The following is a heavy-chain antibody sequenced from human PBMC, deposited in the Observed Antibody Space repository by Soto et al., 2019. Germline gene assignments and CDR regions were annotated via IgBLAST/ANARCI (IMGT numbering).Heavy chain of an antibody. CDR1: GYTFTSYY. Sequence: ASVKVSCKASGYTFTSYYMHWVRQAPGQGLEWMGWINPNSGGTNYAQKFQGWVTMTRDTSISTAYMELSRLRSDDTAVYYCARDAQGPYYYYMDVWGKGTTVTVSS. CDR2: INPNSGGT. J-gene: IGHJ6*03. CDR3: ARDAQGPYYYYMDV. V-gene: IGHV1-2*04.